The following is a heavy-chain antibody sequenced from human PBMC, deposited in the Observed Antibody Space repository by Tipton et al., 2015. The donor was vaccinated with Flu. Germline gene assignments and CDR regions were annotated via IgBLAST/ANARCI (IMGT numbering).Heavy chain of an antibody. J-gene: IGHJ6*03. Sequence: SLRLSCAASGFPFTNHAIHWVRQAPGKGLEWVALIWYDGTNEFYADSVKGRFTMSRDNSKNTLYLQMNSLRAEDTAVYYCARDPEEPYRYYYYYMDVWGKGTTVTVSS. CDR2: IWYDGTNE. CDR3: ARDPEEPYRYYYYYMDV. V-gene: IGHV3-33*01. CDR1: GFPFTNHA. D-gene: IGHD1-14*01.